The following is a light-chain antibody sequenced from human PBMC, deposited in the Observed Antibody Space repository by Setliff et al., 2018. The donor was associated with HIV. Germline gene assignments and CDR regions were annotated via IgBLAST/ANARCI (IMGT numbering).Light chain of an antibody. Sequence: QSALAQPASVSGSPGQSITISCTGTSSDVGSYNLVSWYQQHPGKAPKLIIYEVSKRPSGVSNRFSGSNSGNTASLTISGLQTEDEADYYCCSYAGSSTVVFGGGTKGTVL. CDR3: CSYAGSSTVV. CDR1: SSDVGSYNL. J-gene: IGLJ2*01. V-gene: IGLV2-23*02. CDR2: EVS.